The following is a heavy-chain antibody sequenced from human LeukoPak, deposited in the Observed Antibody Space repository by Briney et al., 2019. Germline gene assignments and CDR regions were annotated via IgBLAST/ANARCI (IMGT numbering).Heavy chain of an antibody. V-gene: IGHV3-66*01. CDR3: AKRGGQWELLGEVDY. CDR2: IYSGGST. CDR1: GFTVSSNY. Sequence: PGGSLRLSCAASGFTVSSNYMSWVRQAPGKGLEWVSVIYSGGSTYYADSVKGRFTISRDNSKNTLYLQMYSLRAEDTAVYYCAKRGGQWELLGEVDYWGQGTLVTVSS. D-gene: IGHD1-26*01. J-gene: IGHJ4*02.